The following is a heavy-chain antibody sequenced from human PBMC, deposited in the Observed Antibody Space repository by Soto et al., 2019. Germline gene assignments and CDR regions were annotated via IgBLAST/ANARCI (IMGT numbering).Heavy chain of an antibody. Sequence: GGSLRLSCAASGFTFSSYGMHWVRQAPGKGLEWVAVIWYDGSNKYYADSVKGRFTISRDNSKNTLYLQMNSLRAEDTAVYYCARDYYAARAFDIWGQGTMVTVSS. CDR2: IWYDGSNK. J-gene: IGHJ3*02. V-gene: IGHV3-33*01. CDR1: GFTFSSYG. CDR3: ARDYYAARAFDI. D-gene: IGHD3-10*01.